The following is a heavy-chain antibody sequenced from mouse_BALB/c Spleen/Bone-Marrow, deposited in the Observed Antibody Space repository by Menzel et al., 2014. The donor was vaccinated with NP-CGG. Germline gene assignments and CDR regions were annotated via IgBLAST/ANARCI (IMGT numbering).Heavy chain of an antibody. J-gene: IGHJ2*01. CDR1: GFTFSSYT. CDR2: ISSGGGNT. CDR3: ARYMITTSYFDY. Sequence: EVKLVESGGGLVKPGGSLKLSCAASGFTFSSYTMSWVRQTPVKRLEWVATISSGGGNTYYPDSVKGRFTISRDNAKNNLYLQMSSLRSEDTALYYCARYMITTSYFDYWGQGTTLTVSS. D-gene: IGHD2-4*01. V-gene: IGHV5-9*03.